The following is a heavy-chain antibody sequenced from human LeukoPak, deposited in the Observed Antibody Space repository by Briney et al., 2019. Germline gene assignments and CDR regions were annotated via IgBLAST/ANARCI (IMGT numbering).Heavy chain of an antibody. CDR3: ARPPFSSSWYYFDY. Sequence: GGFLRLSCAASGFTFSSYAMSWVRQAPGKGLQWVSAISGSGASTYYADSVKGRFTISRDNSKSTLYLQMNSLRAEDTAVYYCARPPFSSSWYYFDYWGQGTLVTVSS. CDR2: ISGSGAST. CDR1: GFTFSSYA. V-gene: IGHV3-23*01. D-gene: IGHD6-13*01. J-gene: IGHJ4*02.